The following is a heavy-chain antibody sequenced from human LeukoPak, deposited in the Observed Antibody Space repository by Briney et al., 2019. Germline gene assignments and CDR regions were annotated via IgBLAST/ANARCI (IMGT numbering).Heavy chain of an antibody. V-gene: IGHV1-69*05. Sequence: SVKVSCKASGGTFSSYAISWVRQAPAQGLEWMGGIIPIFGTANYAQKFQGRVTITTDESASTAYMELSSLRSEDTAVYYCARESPSLSRLRRGNWFDPWGQGTLVTVSS. J-gene: IGHJ5*02. CDR1: GGTFSSYA. CDR3: ARESPSLSRLRRGNWFDP. CDR2: IIPIFGTA. D-gene: IGHD2-2*01.